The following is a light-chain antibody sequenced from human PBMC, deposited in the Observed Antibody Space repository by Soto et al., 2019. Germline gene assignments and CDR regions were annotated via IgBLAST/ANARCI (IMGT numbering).Light chain of an antibody. J-gene: IGLJ1*01. CDR1: SSDVGGYNY. V-gene: IGLV2-14*01. CDR2: DVS. CDR3: CSYTTSNTRQIV. Sequence: QSALTQPASVSGSPAQSITISCTGTSSDVGGYNYVSWYQQHPGKAPKFMIYDVSNRPSGVSNRFSGSKSGNTASLTISGLQAEDEADYYCCSYTTSNTRQIVFGTGTKLTVL.